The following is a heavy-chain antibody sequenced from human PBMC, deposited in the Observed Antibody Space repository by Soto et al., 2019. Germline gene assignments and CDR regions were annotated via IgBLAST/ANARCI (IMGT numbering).Heavy chain of an antibody. V-gene: IGHV4-31*03. CDR1: GDSIISVDYY. Sequence: SETLSLTCSVSGDSIISVDYYWTWVRQHPGKGLEWIGYTSYSGSTYYTPSLKSRIVMSVDTSKNQFSLKVRTVTAADTAMYFSARALLEWPLGGLDVWGQGSMVTVS. CDR2: TSYSGST. CDR3: ARALLEWPLGGLDV. J-gene: IGHJ6*02. D-gene: IGHD3-3*01.